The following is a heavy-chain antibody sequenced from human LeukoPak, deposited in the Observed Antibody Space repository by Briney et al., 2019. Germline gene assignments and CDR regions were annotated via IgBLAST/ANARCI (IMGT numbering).Heavy chain of an antibody. J-gene: IGHJ5*02. V-gene: IGHV3-74*01. CDR3: ARGGGAAAAHNWFDP. CDR2: INSDGSTT. CDR1: GFTFSSYW. D-gene: IGHD6-13*01. Sequence: GGSLRLSCAASGFTFSSYWMHWVRQAPGKGLVWVSRINSDGSTTSYADSGRGRFTISRDNAKNTLYLQMNSLTAEDTAVYYCARGGGAAAAHNWFDPWGQGTLVTVSS.